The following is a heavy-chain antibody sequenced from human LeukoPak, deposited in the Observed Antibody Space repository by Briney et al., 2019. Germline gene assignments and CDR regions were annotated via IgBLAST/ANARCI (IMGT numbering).Heavy chain of an antibody. CDR1: GYTFTSYG. CDR3: ARDPISGSYHRGWFDP. J-gene: IGHJ5*02. Sequence: ASVKVSCKASGYTFTSYGISWVRQAPGQGLEWRGWISAYNGNTNYAQKLQGRVTMTTDTSTSTAYMELRSLRSDDTAVYYCARDPISGSYHRGWFDPWGQGTLVTVSS. CDR2: ISAYNGNT. D-gene: IGHD1-26*01. V-gene: IGHV1-18*01.